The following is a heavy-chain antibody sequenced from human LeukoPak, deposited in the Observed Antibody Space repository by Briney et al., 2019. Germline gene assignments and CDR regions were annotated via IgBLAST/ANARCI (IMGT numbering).Heavy chain of an antibody. V-gene: IGHV3-13*01. CDR2: IGTAGDT. D-gene: IGHD1-26*01. CDR1: GFTFSSYD. J-gene: IGHJ2*01. Sequence: GGSLRLSCAASGFTFSSYDMHWVRQATGKGLEWVSAIGTAGDTYYPGSVKGRFTISRENAKNSLYLQMNSLRAGDTAVYYCARAGVGATALYWYFDLWGRGTLVTVSS. CDR3: ARAGVGATALYWYFDL.